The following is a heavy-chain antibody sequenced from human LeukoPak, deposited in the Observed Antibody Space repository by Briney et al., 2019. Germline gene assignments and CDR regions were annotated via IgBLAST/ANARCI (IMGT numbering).Heavy chain of an antibody. CDR1: GFSFSSSG. Sequence: GGSLRLSCAASGFSFSSSGMSWVRQAPGMGLEWVSAISGSGGSTYYADSVKGRFTISRDNSKNTLYLQMSGLRADDTAVYYCAKDGGYVPCCSSTSCYIDYWGQGTLVTVSS. CDR2: ISGSGGST. CDR3: AKDGGYVPCCSSTSCYIDY. V-gene: IGHV3-23*01. J-gene: IGHJ4*02. D-gene: IGHD2-2*01.